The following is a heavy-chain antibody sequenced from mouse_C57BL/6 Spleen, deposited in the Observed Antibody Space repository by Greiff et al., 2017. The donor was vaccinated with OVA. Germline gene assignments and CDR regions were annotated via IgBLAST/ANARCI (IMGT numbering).Heavy chain of an antibody. J-gene: IGHJ3*01. CDR2: IHPNSGST. CDR1: GYTFTSYW. V-gene: IGHV1-64*01. Sequence: VKLQESGAELVKPGASVKLSCKASGYTFTSYWMHWVKQRPGQGLEWIGMIHPNSGSTNYNEKFKSKATLTVDKSSSTAYMQLSSLTSEDSAVYYCADDYDLAWLAYWGQGTLVTVSA. D-gene: IGHD2-4*01. CDR3: ADDYDLAWLAY.